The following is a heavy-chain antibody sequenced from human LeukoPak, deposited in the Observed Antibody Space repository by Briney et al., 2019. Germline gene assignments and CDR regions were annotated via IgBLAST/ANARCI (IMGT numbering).Heavy chain of an antibody. CDR2: ISYDGSNK. D-gene: IGHD6-19*01. Sequence: GGSLRLSCAVSGFTFSSYGMHWVRQAPGKGLEWVAVISYDGSNKYYADSVKGRFAISRDNSKNTLYLQMNSLRAEDTAVYCCAKDQGIAVAGKETEYFQHWGQGTLVTVSS. J-gene: IGHJ1*01. CDR1: GFTFSSYG. CDR3: AKDQGIAVAGKETEYFQH. V-gene: IGHV3-30*18.